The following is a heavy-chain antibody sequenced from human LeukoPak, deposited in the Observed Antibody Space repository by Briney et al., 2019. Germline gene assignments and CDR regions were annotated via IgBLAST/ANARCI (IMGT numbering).Heavy chain of an antibody. CDR1: GGTFSSYA. V-gene: IGHV1-69*05. D-gene: IGHD1-26*01. Sequence: SVKVSCKASGGTFSSYAISWVRQAPGQGLEWMGGIIPIFGTANYAQKFQGRVTITTDESTSTAYMELSSLRSEDTAVYYCARVGPTIVGATAYWFDPWGQGTLVTVSS. CDR2: IIPIFGTA. J-gene: IGHJ5*02. CDR3: ARVGPTIVGATAYWFDP.